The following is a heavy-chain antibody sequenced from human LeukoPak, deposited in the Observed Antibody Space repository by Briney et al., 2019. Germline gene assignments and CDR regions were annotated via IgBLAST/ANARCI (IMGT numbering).Heavy chain of an antibody. J-gene: IGHJ4*02. CDR2: IIPILGIA. Sequence: SVKVSCKASGYTFTSYGISWVRQAPGQGLEWMGRIIPILGIANYAQKFQGRVTITADKSTSTAYMELSSLRSEDTAVYYCARGPATYCGGDCYSYYFDYWGQGTLVTVSS. CDR3: ARGPATYCGGDCYSYYFDY. V-gene: IGHV1-69*04. CDR1: GYTFTSYG. D-gene: IGHD2-21*02.